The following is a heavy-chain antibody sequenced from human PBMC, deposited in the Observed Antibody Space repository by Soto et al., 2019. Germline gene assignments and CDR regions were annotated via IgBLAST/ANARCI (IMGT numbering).Heavy chain of an antibody. J-gene: IGHJ4*02. Sequence: GGSLRLSCAASGFTFSSYAISWVRQAPGKGLEWVSAISGSGGSTYYADSVKGRFTISRDNSKNTLYLQMNSLRAEDTAVYYCARAVAGTLDYWGQGTLVTVSS. CDR1: GFTFSSYA. V-gene: IGHV3-23*01. CDR3: ARAVAGTLDY. CDR2: ISGSGGST. D-gene: IGHD6-19*01.